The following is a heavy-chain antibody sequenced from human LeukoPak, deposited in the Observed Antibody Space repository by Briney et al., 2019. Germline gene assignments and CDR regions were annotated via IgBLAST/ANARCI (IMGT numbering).Heavy chain of an antibody. CDR3: AGIGIKRGVNYGMDV. V-gene: IGHV3-64*01. J-gene: IGHJ6*02. CDR1: GFTFSSYA. Sequence: GGSLRLSCAASGFTFSSYAMHWVRQAPGKGLEYVSAISSNGGSTYYANSVKGRFTISRDNSKNTLYLQMGSLRAEDMAVYYCAGIGIKRGVNYGMDVWGQGTTVTVSS. D-gene: IGHD5-18*01. CDR2: ISSNGGST.